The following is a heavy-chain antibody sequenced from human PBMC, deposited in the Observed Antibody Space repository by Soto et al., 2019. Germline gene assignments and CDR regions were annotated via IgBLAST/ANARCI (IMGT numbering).Heavy chain of an antibody. CDR1: GYTFTNYY. D-gene: IGHD3-10*01. J-gene: IGHJ4*02. Sequence: ASVKVSCKASGYTFTNYYMHWVRQAPGQGLEWMGIIYPSGGSTRNAQKFQGRVTMTRDTSTSTVYMELSSLRSEDTVVYYCARDFSGPMDYWGRGTLVTVS. V-gene: IGHV1-46*01. CDR2: IYPSGGST. CDR3: ARDFSGPMDY.